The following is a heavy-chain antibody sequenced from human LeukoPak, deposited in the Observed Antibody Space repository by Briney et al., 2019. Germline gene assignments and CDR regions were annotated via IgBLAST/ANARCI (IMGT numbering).Heavy chain of an antibody. CDR1: GGSVSSGTYY. V-gene: IGHV4-61*01. D-gene: IGHD1-26*01. J-gene: IGHJ4*02. Sequence: SETLSLTCTVSGGSVSSGTYYWHWIRQPPGKGLEWIGYIYNSGSTSYNPSLKSRVTISVDTSKNQLSLQLTSVTAADTAVYYCAKCAAYCLDYWGQGTLVTVSS. CDR3: AKCAAYCLDY. CDR2: IYNSGST.